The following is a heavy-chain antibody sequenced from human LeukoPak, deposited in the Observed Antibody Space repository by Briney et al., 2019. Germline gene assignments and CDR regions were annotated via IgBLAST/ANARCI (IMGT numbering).Heavy chain of an antibody. D-gene: IGHD4-17*01. J-gene: IGHJ4*02. Sequence: GASLRLSCAASGFTFRNYAMSWVRQAPGKGLEWVSAISGSGGSTYYADSVKGRFTISRDNSKNTLYLQMNSLRAEDTAVYYCAKLGQMTTVTTSENYWGQGTLVTVSS. CDR1: GFTFRNYA. CDR3: AKLGQMTTVTTSENY. CDR2: ISGSGGST. V-gene: IGHV3-23*01.